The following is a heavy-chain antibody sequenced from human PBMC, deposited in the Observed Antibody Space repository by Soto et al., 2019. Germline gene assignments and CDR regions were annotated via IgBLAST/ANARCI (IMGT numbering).Heavy chain of an antibody. D-gene: IGHD3-22*01. Sequence: QVQLQQWGAGLLKPSETLSLTCAVYGGSFSGYYWSWIRQPPGKGLEWIGEINHSGSTNYNPSLKSRVTISVDTSKNKFSLKLSSVTAADTAVYYCARGDYYDSSGYYQNWGQGTLVTVSS. CDR1: GGSFSGYY. V-gene: IGHV4-34*01. CDR3: ARGDYYDSSGYYQN. CDR2: INHSGST. J-gene: IGHJ4*02.